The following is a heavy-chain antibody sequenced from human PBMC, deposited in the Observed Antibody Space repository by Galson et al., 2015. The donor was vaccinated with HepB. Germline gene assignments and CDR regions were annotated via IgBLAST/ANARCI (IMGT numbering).Heavy chain of an antibody. CDR2: TDWDDDK. J-gene: IGHJ4*02. CDR3: ARIRYSGSYYPFDY. D-gene: IGHD1-26*01. V-gene: IGHV2-70*01. CDR1: GFSLSTSGMS. Sequence: PALVKTTQTLTLTCSFSGFSLSTSGMSVSWIRQPPGKALEWLAHTDWDDDKHYTTSLKTRLTISKDTAKKQVVLTMTNMDPVDTATYYCARIRYSGSYYPFDYWGLGTLVTVSS.